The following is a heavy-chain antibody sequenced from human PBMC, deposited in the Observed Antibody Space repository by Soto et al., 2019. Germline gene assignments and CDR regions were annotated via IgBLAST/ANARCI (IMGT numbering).Heavy chain of an antibody. J-gene: IGHJ5*02. D-gene: IGHD2-15*01. CDR2: IYYSGST. Sequence: SDTLSLTCTVSGGSISSGGYYWSWIRQHPGKGLELIGYIYYSGSTYYNPSLKSRVTISVDTSKNQFSLKLSSVTAADTAVYYCVRDGLRYCSGGSCYKWFDPWGQGTLVTVS. CDR1: GGSISSGGYY. V-gene: IGHV4-31*03. CDR3: VRDGLRYCSGGSCYKWFDP.